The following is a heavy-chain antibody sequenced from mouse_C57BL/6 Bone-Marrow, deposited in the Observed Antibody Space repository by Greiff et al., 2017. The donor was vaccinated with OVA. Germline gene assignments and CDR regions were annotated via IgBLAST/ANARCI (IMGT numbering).Heavy chain of an antibody. V-gene: IGHV1-18*01. CDR3: ARVRDYDTEVHFDY. CDR2: INPNNGGT. D-gene: IGHD2-4*01. J-gene: IGHJ2*01. Sequence: EVQLQQSGPELVKPGASVKIPCKASGYTFTDYNMDWVKQSHGKSLEWIGDINPNNGGTIYNQKFKGKATLTVDKSSSTAYMELRSLTSEDTAVYYCARVRDYDTEVHFDYWGQGTTLTVSS. CDR1: GYTFTDYN.